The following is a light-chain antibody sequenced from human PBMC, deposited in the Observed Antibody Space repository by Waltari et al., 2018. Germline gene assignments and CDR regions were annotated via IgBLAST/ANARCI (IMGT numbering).Light chain of an antibody. Sequence: QSALTQPASVSRSPGPAITISCTGTSSDVGAYDYFSWYQQHPGKAPKLMIYEVSNRPSGVSNRFAGSKSGNTASLTISGLQAEDEADYYCSSYTSSSTLVFGGGTKLTVL. CDR1: SSDVGAYDY. V-gene: IGLV2-14*01. CDR3: SSYTSSSTLV. CDR2: EVS. J-gene: IGLJ3*02.